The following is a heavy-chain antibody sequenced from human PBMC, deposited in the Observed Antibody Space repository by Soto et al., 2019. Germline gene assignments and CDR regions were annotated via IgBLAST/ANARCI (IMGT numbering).Heavy chain of an antibody. D-gene: IGHD2-2*03. CDR3: ARQFSGNNYGY. Sequence: EVHLVQSGAEVNRPGESLTISCQGAGYRFSSYWIGWVRQVPGKGLEWMAVIYPGDSDTRYSPSFQGKVTVSADKSTSTVDLQWRRLKASDTAIDYCARQFSGNNYGYWGQGTKVNFSS. CDR1: GYRFSSYW. CDR2: IYPGDSDT. J-gene: IGHJ4*02. V-gene: IGHV5-51*01.